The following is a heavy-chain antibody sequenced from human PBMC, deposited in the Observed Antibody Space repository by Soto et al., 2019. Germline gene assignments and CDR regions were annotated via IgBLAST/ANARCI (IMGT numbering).Heavy chain of an antibody. Sequence: SGPTLVNPTQTLTLTCTFSGFSLSTSGVGVGWIRQPPGKALEWLALIYWDDDKRYSPSLKSRVTITKDTSKNQVALTMTNMDPVDTATYYCTLSTIVGTILRFDFWGQGTLVTVSS. CDR2: IYWDDDK. CDR3: TLSTIVGTILRFDF. J-gene: IGHJ4*02. CDR1: GFSLSTSGVG. D-gene: IGHD5-12*01. V-gene: IGHV2-5*02.